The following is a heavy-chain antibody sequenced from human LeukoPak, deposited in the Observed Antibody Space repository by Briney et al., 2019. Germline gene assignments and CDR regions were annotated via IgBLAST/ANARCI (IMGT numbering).Heavy chain of an antibody. CDR2: INPSGGST. CDR3: ARVIAAAALDY. D-gene: IGHD6-13*01. CDR1: GYTFTSCY. J-gene: IGHJ4*02. Sequence: ASVKVSCKASGYTFTSCYMHWVRQAPGQGLEWMGIINPSGGSTSYAQKFQGRVTMTRDTSTSTVYMELSSLRSEDTAVYYCARVIAAAALDYWGQGTLVTVSS. V-gene: IGHV1-46*01.